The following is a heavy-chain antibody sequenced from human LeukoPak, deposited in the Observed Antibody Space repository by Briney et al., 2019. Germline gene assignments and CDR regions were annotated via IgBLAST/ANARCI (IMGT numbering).Heavy chain of an antibody. CDR2: IYYSGST. D-gene: IGHD3-22*01. V-gene: IGHV4-59*08. CDR1: GGSISGYF. CDR3: ARRYDSSGYYYYYMDV. Sequence: PSETLSLTCTVSGGSISGYFWTWIRQPPGKGQEWIGYIYYSGSTNYSPSLKSRVTISVDTSKNQFSLKLSSVTAADTAVYYCARRYDSSGYYYYYMDVWGKGTTVTVSS. J-gene: IGHJ6*03.